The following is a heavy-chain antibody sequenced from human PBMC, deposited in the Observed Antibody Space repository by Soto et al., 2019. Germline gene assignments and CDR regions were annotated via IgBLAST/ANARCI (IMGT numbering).Heavy chain of an antibody. CDR2: ISSSGSTI. J-gene: IGHJ4*02. CDR3: ARDGPGIRYFDPFDY. D-gene: IGHD3-9*01. V-gene: IGHV3-11*01. CDR1: GFTFSDYY. Sequence: LRLSCAASGFTFSDYYMSWIRQAPGKGLEWVSYISSSGSTIYYADSVKGRFTTSRDNAKNSLYLQMNSLRAEDTAVYYCARDGPGIRYFDPFDYWGQGTLVTVSS.